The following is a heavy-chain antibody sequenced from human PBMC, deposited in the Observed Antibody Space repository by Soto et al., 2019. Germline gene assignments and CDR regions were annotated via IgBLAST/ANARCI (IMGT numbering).Heavy chain of an antibody. Sequence: SETLSLTCGVSGGSLSGATYSWNWIRQPPGKGLEWIGYIFPSGTTYYNPSLKSRVTISIDASKNQFSLSLRSLTAADTAVYYCARSREFDYWSQGTLVTVSS. V-gene: IGHV4-30-2*01. CDR2: IFPSGTT. CDR1: GGSLSGATYS. J-gene: IGHJ4*02. CDR3: ARSREFDY.